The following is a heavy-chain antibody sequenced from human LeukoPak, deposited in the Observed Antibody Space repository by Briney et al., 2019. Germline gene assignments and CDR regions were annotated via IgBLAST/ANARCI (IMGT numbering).Heavy chain of an antibody. CDR3: ASEGERACSGGSCYSGWFDP. CDR2: IYYSGST. V-gene: IGHV4-31*03. CDR1: GGSISSGGYY. J-gene: IGHJ5*02. Sequence: PSQTLSLTCTVSGGSISSGGYYWSWIRQHPGKGLEWIGYIYYSGSTYYSPSLKSRVTISVDTSKNQFSLKLSSVTAADTAVYYCASEGERACSGGSCYSGWFDPWGQGTLVTVSS. D-gene: IGHD2-15*01.